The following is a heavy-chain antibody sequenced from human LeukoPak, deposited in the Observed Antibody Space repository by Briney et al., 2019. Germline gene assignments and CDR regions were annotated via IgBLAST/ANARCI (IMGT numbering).Heavy chain of an antibody. V-gene: IGHV4-39*01. J-gene: IGHJ4*02. D-gene: IGHD2-2*01. CDR3: ATLRGSSSAVFDY. Sequence: PSETLSLTCTVSGGSISSSSYYWGWIRQPPGKGLEWIGSIYYSGSTYYDPSLKSRVTISVDTSKNQFSLKLSSVTAADTAVYYCATLRGSSSAVFDYWGQGTLVTVSS. CDR1: GGSISSSSYY. CDR2: IYYSGST.